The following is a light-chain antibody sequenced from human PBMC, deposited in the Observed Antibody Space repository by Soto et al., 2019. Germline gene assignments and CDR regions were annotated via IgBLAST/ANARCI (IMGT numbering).Light chain of an antibody. CDR1: QSVSSY. CDR2: DVS. V-gene: IGKV3-11*01. CDR3: QQRSNWPRFT. Sequence: EIVLTQSPATLSLSPGERATLSCRASQSVSSYLAWYQQKPGQAPRLLIYDVSNRATGIPARLSGSGSGTDFTLTISSLEPEDFAVYYCQQRSNWPRFTFGPGTKVDIK. J-gene: IGKJ3*01.